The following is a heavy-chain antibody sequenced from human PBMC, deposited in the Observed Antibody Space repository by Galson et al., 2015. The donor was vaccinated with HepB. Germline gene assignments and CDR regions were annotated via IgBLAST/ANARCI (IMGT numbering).Heavy chain of an antibody. V-gene: IGHV3-33*01. D-gene: IGHD2-2*01. CDR3: GRDYVGSCSSTSCPIEY. J-gene: IGHJ4*02. CDR1: GFTFRTFG. CDR2: IWNDGSNK. Sequence: SLRLSCAASGFTFRTFGMHWVRQAPGKGLEWGAVIWNDGSNKYYADSVKGRFTVSRDNSENTLYLQMNSLRAEDTAVYYCGRDYVGSCSSTSCPIEYWGQGTLVTVSS.